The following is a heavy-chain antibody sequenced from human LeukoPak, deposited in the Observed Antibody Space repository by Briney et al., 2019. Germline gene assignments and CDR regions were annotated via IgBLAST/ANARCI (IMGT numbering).Heavy chain of an antibody. CDR2: ISRSSRSI. CDR1: GFTFSSYS. CDR3: VLGSPFDY. V-gene: IGHV3-48*02. J-gene: IGHJ4*02. Sequence: PGGSLRLSCAASGFTFSSYSMNWVRQAPGKGLEWVSYISRSSRSIYYADSVKGRFTISRDNANNSLSLQMNSLRDEDTAVYYCVLGSPFDYWGQGTLVTVSS. D-gene: IGHD3-10*01.